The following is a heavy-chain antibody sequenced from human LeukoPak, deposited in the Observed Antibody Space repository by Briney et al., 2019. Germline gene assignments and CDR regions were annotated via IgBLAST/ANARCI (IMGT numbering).Heavy chain of an antibody. Sequence: KPSETLSLTCTVSGISLSGCYWSWIRQPPGKGLEWIGYIYYSGSTNYNPSLKSRVTISVDTSKNQFSLKLSSVTAADTAVYYCARGNGYNLYWGQGTLVTVSS. CDR2: IYYSGST. CDR1: GISLSGCY. CDR3: ARGNGYNLY. V-gene: IGHV4-59*01. D-gene: IGHD5-24*01. J-gene: IGHJ4*02.